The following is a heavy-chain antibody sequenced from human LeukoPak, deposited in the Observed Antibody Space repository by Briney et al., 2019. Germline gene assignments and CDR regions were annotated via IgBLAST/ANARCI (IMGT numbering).Heavy chain of an antibody. CDR1: GFTFSSYG. D-gene: IGHD2-21*02. CDR2: IRYDGSNK. CDR3: AKDSEAYCGGDCYSDYFDY. Sequence: GSLRLSCAASGFTFSSYGMHWVRQAPGKGLEWVAFIRYDGSNKYYADSVKGRFTISRDNSKNTLYLQMNSLRAEDTAVYYCAKDSEAYCGGDCYSDYFDYWGQGTLVTVSS. J-gene: IGHJ4*02. V-gene: IGHV3-30*02.